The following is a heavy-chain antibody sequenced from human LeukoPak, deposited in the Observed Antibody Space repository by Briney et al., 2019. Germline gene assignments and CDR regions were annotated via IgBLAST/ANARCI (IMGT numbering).Heavy chain of an antibody. Sequence: SETLSLTCAVYGGSFSGYYWSWIRQPPGKGLEWIGYIYYSGSTYYNPSLKSRVTMSVDTSKNQFSLKLSSVTAVDTAVYYCARNQIVGAMNAFDIWGQGTMVTVSS. J-gene: IGHJ3*02. CDR1: GGSFSGYY. CDR3: ARNQIVGAMNAFDI. CDR2: IYYSGST. D-gene: IGHD1-26*01. V-gene: IGHV4-34*10.